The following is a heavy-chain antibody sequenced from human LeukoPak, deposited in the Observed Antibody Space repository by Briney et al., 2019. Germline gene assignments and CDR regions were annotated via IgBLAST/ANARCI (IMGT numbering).Heavy chain of an antibody. D-gene: IGHD1-14*01. CDR3: ARVGPWVNPDYYYYYMDV. CDR2: IYHSGST. CDR1: GGSISSSNW. Sequence: PSETLSLTCAVSGGSISSSNWWSWVRQPPGKGLEWIGEIYHSGSTNYNPSLKSRVTISVDKSKNQFSLKLSSVTAEDTAVYYCARVGPWVNPDYYYYYMDVWGKGTTVTVSS. V-gene: IGHV4-4*02. J-gene: IGHJ6*03.